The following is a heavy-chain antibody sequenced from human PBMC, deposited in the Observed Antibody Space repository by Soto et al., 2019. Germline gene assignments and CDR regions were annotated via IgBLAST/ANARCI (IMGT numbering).Heavy chain of an antibody. Sequence: PGRSLGLPCASAEVPCSSYSMNWIRQATGKWLEWVSSISSSSSYIYYADSVKGRFTISRDNAKNSLYLQMNSLRAEDTAVYYCARAVNTYYDFWSGYEKFDYCGQGTLVNVSA. CDR3: ARAVNTYYDFWSGYEKFDY. CDR1: EVPCSSYS. CDR2: ISSSSSYI. D-gene: IGHD3-3*01. J-gene: IGHJ4*02. V-gene: IGHV3-21*01.